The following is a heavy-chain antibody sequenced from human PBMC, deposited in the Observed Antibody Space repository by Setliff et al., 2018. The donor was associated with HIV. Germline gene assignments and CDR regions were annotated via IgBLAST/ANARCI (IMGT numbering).Heavy chain of an antibody. V-gene: IGHV4-39*07. CDR1: GGSMSSSGPGYY. CDR2: VYYRGRT. J-gene: IGHJ5*02. CDR3: ATCRHRPSNWFDP. Sequence: SETLSLTCTVSGGSMSSSGPGYYWGWVRQTPGGGLEWIGGVYYRGRTYYHPSLKSRVTISVDTSKNQLSLRLTSVTAADTAVYYCATCRHRPSNWFDPWGQGTVVTVSS.